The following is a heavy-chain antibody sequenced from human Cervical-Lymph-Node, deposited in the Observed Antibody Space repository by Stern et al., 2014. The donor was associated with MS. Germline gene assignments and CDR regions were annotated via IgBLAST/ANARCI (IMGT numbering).Heavy chain of an antibody. J-gene: IGHJ4*02. CDR1: GDTFTRHA. V-gene: IGHV1-69*12. Sequence: QDQLVQSGAAVKKPGSSVKVSCQTSGDTFTRHAINWVRQAPGQGLEWMGGIIPIFGTTNHAQKFRDRVTITADASTNTVYMELNSLTSEDTAVYFCARAGGSTVGYYVDYWGQGTLVTVSS. CDR3: ARAGGSTVGYYVDY. CDR2: IIPIFGTT. D-gene: IGHD1-26*01.